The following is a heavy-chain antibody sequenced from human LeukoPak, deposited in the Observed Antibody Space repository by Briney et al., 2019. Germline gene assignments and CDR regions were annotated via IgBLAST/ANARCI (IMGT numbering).Heavy chain of an antibody. CDR1: GYTFTSYY. D-gene: IGHD3-10*01. CDR3: ARDGAEILLWFGEPYYYYGMDV. CDR2: INPSGGST. Sequence: ASVKVSCKASGYTFTSYYMHRVRQAPGQGLEWMGIINPSGGSTSYAQKFQGRVTMTRDTSTSTVYMELSSLRSDDTAVYYCARDGAEILLWFGEPYYYYGMDVWGQGTTVTVSS. J-gene: IGHJ6*02. V-gene: IGHV1-46*01.